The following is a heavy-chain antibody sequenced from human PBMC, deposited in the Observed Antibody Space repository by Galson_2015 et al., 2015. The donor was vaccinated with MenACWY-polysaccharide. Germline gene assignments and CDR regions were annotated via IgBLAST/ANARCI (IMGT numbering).Heavy chain of an antibody. J-gene: IGHJ3*02. V-gene: IGHV3-74*01. D-gene: IGHD3-10*01. Sequence: SLRLSCAASGFTFRSYWMHWVRRAPGKGLVWVSRISSDGSNTDYADSVKGRFTISRDNAKNTVYLQMNSLRADDTAVYYCVRERGPFDGFDIWGQGTMVTVSS. CDR3: VRERGPFDGFDI. CDR1: GFTFRSYW. CDR2: ISSDGSNT.